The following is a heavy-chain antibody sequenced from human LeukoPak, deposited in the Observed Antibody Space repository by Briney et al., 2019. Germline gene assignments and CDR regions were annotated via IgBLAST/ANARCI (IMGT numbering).Heavy chain of an antibody. CDR2: INSDGSST. CDR1: GFTVSSNY. Sequence: GGSLRLSCAASGFTVSSNYMSWVRQAPGKGLVWVSRINSDGSSTSYADSVKGRFTISRDNAKNTLYLQMNSLRAEDTAMYYCARDLGGSGYESYFDYWGQGTLVTVSS. J-gene: IGHJ4*02. V-gene: IGHV3-74*01. D-gene: IGHD3-3*01. CDR3: ARDLGGSGYESYFDY.